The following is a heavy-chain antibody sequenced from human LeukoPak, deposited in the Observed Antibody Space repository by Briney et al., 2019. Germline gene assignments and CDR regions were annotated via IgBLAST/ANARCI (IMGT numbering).Heavy chain of an antibody. Sequence: SETLSLTCAVYGGSFSGYYWSWIRQPPGKGLEWIGYIYYTGSTNYNPSLKSRVTISVDTSKNQFSLRLSSVTAADTAVYYCARVYGAGYDFRGAFDIWGQGTMVTVSS. V-gene: IGHV4-59*01. D-gene: IGHD5-12*01. CDR2: IYYTGST. CDR1: GGSFSGYY. CDR3: ARVYGAGYDFRGAFDI. J-gene: IGHJ3*02.